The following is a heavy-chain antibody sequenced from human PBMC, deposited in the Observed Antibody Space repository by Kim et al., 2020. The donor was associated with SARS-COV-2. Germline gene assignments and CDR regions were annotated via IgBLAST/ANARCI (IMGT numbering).Heavy chain of an antibody. D-gene: IGHD1-26*01. CDR1: GFTFSDYY. J-gene: IGHJ3*02. Sequence: GGSLRLSCAASGFTFSDYYMSWIRQAPGKGLEWVSYISSSSSYTNYADSVKGRFTISRDNAKNSLYLQMNSLRAEDTAVYYCARDWEWIVGAQGWAFDIWGQGTMVTVSS. CDR2: ISSSSSYT. CDR3: ARDWEWIVGAQGWAFDI. V-gene: IGHV3-11*05.